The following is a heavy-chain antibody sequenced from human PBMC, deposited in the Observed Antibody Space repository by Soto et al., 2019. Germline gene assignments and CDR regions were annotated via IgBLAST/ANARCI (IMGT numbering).Heavy chain of an antibody. V-gene: IGHV3-30*18. CDR1: GFTFSSYG. J-gene: IGHJ4*02. D-gene: IGHD4-17*01. Sequence: QVQLVESGGGVVQPGRSLRLSCAASGFTFSSYGMHWVRQAPGKGLEWVAVISYDGSNKYYADSVKGRFIISRDNSKNTLYLQMNSLRAEDTAVYYCAKEIYGDYGAFDYWGQGTLVTVSS. CDR3: AKEIYGDYGAFDY. CDR2: ISYDGSNK.